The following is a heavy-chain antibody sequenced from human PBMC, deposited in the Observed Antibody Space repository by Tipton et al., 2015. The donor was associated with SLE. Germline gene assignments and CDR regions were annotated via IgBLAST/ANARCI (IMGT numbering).Heavy chain of an antibody. Sequence: QLVQSGAEVKKPGESLKISCKASGYIFTRQWIGWVRQMPGKGLEWVGIVYPGDSDTRYSPSFQGQVSISADKSNSTAFLQWSSLKASDAAMYYCARHVEGIITTDLWGQGTLVTVSS. CDR1: GYIFTRQW. CDR3: ARHVEGIITTDL. D-gene: IGHD3-22*01. CDR2: VYPGDSDT. J-gene: IGHJ5*02. V-gene: IGHV5-51*01.